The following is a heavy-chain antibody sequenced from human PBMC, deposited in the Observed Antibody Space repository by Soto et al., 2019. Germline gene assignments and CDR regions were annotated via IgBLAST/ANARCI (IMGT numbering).Heavy chain of an antibody. D-gene: IGHD3-16*01. J-gene: IGHJ6*02. Sequence: QVQLVQSGPEVKKTGTSVKVSCKASGGTFSSRAISWVGQAPGQGLEWMGGIIPVFGRVNYAEKFQDRVTITADESTGTVYMELSSLRSEDTALYYCANSRGGTFLGYHGMDIWGQGTTVSVSS. CDR2: IIPVFGRV. CDR3: ANSRGGTFLGYHGMDI. V-gene: IGHV1-69*01. CDR1: GGTFSSRA.